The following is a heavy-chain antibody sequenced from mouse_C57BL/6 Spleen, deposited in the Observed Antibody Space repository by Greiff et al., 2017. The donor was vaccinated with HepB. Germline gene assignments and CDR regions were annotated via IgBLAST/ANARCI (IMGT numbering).Heavy chain of an antibody. CDR1: GYTFTSYW. CDR3: ARSIEPSWFAY. CDR2: IDPSDSYT. V-gene: IGHV1-69*01. Sequence: QVQLKQPGAELVMPGASVKLSCKASGYTFTSYWMHWVKQRPGQGLEWIGEIDPSDSYTNYNQKFKGKSTLTVDKSSSTAYMQLSSLTSEDSAVYYCARSIEPSWFAYWGQGTLVTVSA. J-gene: IGHJ3*01.